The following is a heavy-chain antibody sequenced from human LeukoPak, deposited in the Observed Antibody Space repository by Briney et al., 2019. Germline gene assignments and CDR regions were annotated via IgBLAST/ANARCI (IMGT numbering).Heavy chain of an antibody. CDR2: INHSGST. Sequence: SETLSLTCAVYGGSFSGYYWSWIRQPPGKGLEWIGEINHSGSTNYNPSLKSRVTISVDTSKNQFSLRLSSVTAADTAVYYCARRRTGYCSSTSCYGGNWFDPWGQGTLVTVSS. CDR1: GGSFSGYY. J-gene: IGHJ5*02. D-gene: IGHD2-2*01. CDR3: ARRRTGYCSSTSCYGGNWFDP. V-gene: IGHV4-34*01.